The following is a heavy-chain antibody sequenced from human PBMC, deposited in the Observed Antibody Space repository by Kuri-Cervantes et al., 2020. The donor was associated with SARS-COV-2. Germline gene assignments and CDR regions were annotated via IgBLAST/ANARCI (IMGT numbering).Heavy chain of an antibody. D-gene: IGHD1-1*01. Sequence: GSLKISCAASGFTCSSYSMNWVRQAPGKGLEWVSSISSSSSYIYYADSVKGRFTISRDNARNSLYLQMNSLRAEDTAVYYCARGGQDEVLAFDYWGQGTLVTVSS. CDR3: ARGGQDEVLAFDY. V-gene: IGHV3-21*01. CDR1: GFTCSSYS. CDR2: ISSSSSYI. J-gene: IGHJ4*02.